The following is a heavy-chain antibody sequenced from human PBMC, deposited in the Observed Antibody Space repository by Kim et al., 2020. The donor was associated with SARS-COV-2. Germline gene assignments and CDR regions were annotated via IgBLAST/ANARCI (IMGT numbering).Heavy chain of an antibody. CDR2: VYPRDSDV. J-gene: IGHJ6*03. Sequence: GESLKMSCKSSDYTFSHYWIAWVRQKPGKGLEWMGIVYPRDSDVRYSPSFQGQVSISADKSTSTAYLQWSSLKASDSAIYYCARSFHHYYYMDVWGKGTT. CDR3: ARSFHHYYYMDV. CDR1: DYTFSHYW. V-gene: IGHV5-51*01.